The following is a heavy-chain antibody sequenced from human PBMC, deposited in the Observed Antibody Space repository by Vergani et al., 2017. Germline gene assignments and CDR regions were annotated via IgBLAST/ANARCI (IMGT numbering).Heavy chain of an antibody. D-gene: IGHD1/OR15-1a*01. CDR3: GKLTHGTLLMGGPMYGH. J-gene: IGHJ4*01. V-gene: IGHV3-23*01. CDR2: ISGGDGTA. CDR1: GFTFSNYH. Sequence: EVQMLESGGGLVQPGGSRRLSCVASGFTFSNYHMNWFRQAPGKGLEWVPTISGGDGTAAYAESVKGRFTISRDNSKNTLYLQMNSLRAEDTAVYYCGKLTHGTLLMGGPMYGHLGQGTLVTVSS.